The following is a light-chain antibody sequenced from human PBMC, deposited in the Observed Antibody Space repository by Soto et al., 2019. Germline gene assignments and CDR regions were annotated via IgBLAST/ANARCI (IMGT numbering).Light chain of an antibody. J-gene: IGKJ1*01. CDR1: QSISVS. V-gene: IGKV1-5*01. CDR2: DAS. CDR3: QQYDKYST. Sequence: IQMTQSPSTLSASVGDTVTITCRASQSISVSLAWYQQKPGKAPNLLIYDASTLQGGVPSRFSGSGSGTEFTLTVTSLKPEDFATDFCQQYDKYSTFGHGTKVDIK.